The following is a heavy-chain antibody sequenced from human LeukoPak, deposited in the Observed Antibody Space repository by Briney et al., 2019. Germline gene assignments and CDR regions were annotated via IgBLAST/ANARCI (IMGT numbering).Heavy chain of an antibody. D-gene: IGHD2-15*01. V-gene: IGHV4-39*01. J-gene: IGHJ4*02. CDR1: GGSISSSSYY. Sequence: PSETLSLTCTVSGGSISSSSYYWGLIRQPPGKWLEWIGSIYYSGSTYYNPSLKSRVTISVDTSKNQFSLKLSSVTAADTAVYYCASLGCSGGSCYSVDYWGQGTLVTVSS. CDR3: ASLGCSGGSCYSVDY. CDR2: IYYSGST.